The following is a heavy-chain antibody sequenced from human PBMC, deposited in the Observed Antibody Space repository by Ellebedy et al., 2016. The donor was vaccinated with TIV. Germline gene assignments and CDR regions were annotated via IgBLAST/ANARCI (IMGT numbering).Heavy chain of an antibody. CDR3: ARDRAYCGGDCYSWVAYYYYGMDV. V-gene: IGHV1-46*01. CDR2: INPSGGST. J-gene: IGHJ6*02. CDR1: GYTFTSYY. D-gene: IGHD2-21*02. Sequence: AASVKVSCKASGYTFTSYYMHWVRQAPGQGLEWMGIINPSGGSTSYAQKFQGRVTMTRDTSTSTVYMELSSLRSDDTAVYYCARDRAYCGGDCYSWVAYYYYGMDVWGQGTTVTVSS.